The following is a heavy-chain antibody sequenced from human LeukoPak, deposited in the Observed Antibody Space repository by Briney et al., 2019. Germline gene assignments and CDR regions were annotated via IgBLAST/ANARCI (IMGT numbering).Heavy chain of an antibody. J-gene: IGHJ3*02. CDR1: GYTFTSYG. D-gene: IGHD3-9*01. CDR3: ARDEPQYYDILTGYHDAFDI. Sequence: GASVKVSCKASGYTFTSYGISWVRQAPGQGLEWMGWISAYNGNTNYAQKLLGRVTMTTDTSTSTAYMELRSLRSDDTAVYYCARDEPQYYDILTGYHDAFDIWGQGTMVTVSS. V-gene: IGHV1-18*04. CDR2: ISAYNGNT.